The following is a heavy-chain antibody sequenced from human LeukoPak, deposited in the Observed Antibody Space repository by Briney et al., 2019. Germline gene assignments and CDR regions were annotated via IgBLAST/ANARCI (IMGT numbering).Heavy chain of an antibody. CDR1: GYTFTSYY. J-gene: IGHJ4*02. CDR2: INPSGGST. Sequence: ASVKVSCKASGYTFTSYYMHWVRQAPGQGLEWMGIINPSGGSTSYAQKFQGRVTMTRDTSTSTVYMELRSLRSDDTAVYYCARDLAGYCGGDCPYDYWGQGTLVTVSS. CDR3: ARDLAGYCGGDCPYDY. V-gene: IGHV1-46*01. D-gene: IGHD2-21*02.